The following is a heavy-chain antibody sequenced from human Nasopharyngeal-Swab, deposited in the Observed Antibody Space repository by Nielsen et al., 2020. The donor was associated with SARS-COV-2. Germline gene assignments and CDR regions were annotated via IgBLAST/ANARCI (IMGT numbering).Heavy chain of an antibody. CDR1: GGSFSGYY. CDR2: INHSGST. Sequence: SETLSLTCAVYGGSFSGYYWSWIRQPAGKGLEWIGEINHSGSTNYNPSLKSRVTISVDTSKNQFSLKLSSVTAADTAVYYCARGKEYQLLFDAFDIWGQGTMVTVSS. V-gene: IGHV4-34*01. J-gene: IGHJ3*02. CDR3: ARGKEYQLLFDAFDI. D-gene: IGHD2-2*01.